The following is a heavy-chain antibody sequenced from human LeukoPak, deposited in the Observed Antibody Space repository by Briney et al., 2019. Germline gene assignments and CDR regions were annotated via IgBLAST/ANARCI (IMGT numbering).Heavy chain of an antibody. Sequence: SETPSLTCTVSGASISTNTYYWAWIRQPPGKGLEWIANIFYNGNTYYNPSLKSRVTISIDTSNNQFSLKLISVTAADMAVYYCARLNKPGWFDPWGQGTLVTVSS. V-gene: IGHV4-39*07. D-gene: IGHD1-14*01. CDR1: GASISTNTYY. CDR2: IFYNGNT. J-gene: IGHJ5*02. CDR3: ARLNKPGWFDP.